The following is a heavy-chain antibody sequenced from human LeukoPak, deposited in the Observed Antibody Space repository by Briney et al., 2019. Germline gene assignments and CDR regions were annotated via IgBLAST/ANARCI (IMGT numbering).Heavy chain of an antibody. CDR1: GGSISSSNW. V-gene: IGHV4-4*02. CDR3: ARAVSMQIWWETVFDP. J-gene: IGHJ5*02. CDR2: IYHSGST. D-gene: IGHD1-26*01. Sequence: SGTLSLTCAVSGGSISSSNWWSGVRQPPGKGLDGTGAIYHSGSTNYNPSLKSRVTISVDKYKNQFSLKLSSVTAADTAVYFCARAVSMQIWWETVFDPWGQGTQVTVSS.